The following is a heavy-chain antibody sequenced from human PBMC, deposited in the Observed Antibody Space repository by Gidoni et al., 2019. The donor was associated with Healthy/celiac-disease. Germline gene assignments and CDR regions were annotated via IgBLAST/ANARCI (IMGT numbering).Heavy chain of an antibody. Sequence: EVQLVQSGAEVKKPGESLKISCKGSGYSCTSYWIGWVRQMPGKGLEWMGILYPGDADTSYSPSFQGQVTISADKSISTAYLQWSSLKASDTDMYYCARHGAYCSSTSCYYPANYYYYGMDVWCQGTTVTVSS. CDR2: LYPGDADT. CDR1: GYSCTSYW. D-gene: IGHD2-2*01. J-gene: IGHJ6*02. CDR3: ARHGAYCSSTSCYYPANYYYYGMDV. V-gene: IGHV5-51*01.